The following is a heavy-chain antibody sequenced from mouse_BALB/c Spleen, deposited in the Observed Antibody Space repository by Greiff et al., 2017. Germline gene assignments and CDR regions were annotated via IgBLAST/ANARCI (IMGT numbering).Heavy chain of an antibody. V-gene: IGHV1-66*01. Sequence: VKLMESGPELVKPGASVKISCKASGYSFISYYIHWVKQRPGQGLEWIGWIFPGSGNTKYNEKFKGKATLTADTSSSTAYMQLSSLTSEDSAVYFCARQTFYYGNAMDYWGQGTSVTVSS. D-gene: IGHD1-1*01. CDR1: GYSFISYY. CDR3: ARQTFYYGNAMDY. CDR2: IFPGSGNT. J-gene: IGHJ4*01.